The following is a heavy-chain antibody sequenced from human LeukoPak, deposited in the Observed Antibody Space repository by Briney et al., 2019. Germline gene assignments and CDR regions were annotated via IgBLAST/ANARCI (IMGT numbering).Heavy chain of an antibody. CDR2: IYYSGST. V-gene: IGHV4-39*01. D-gene: IGHD4-17*01. Sequence: SETLSLTCIVSGGSISSSSYYWGWIRQPPGKGLEWIGSIYYSGSTYYNPSLKSRVTISVDTSKNQFSLKLSSVTAADTALYYCARLARGGDYEAWFDPWGQGTLVTVSS. CDR1: GGSISSSSYY. CDR3: ARLARGGDYEAWFDP. J-gene: IGHJ5*02.